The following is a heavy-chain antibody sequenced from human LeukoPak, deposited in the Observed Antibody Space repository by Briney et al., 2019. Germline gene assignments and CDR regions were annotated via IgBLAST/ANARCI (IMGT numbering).Heavy chain of an antibody. CDR2: INHSGST. D-gene: IGHD3-10*01. J-gene: IGHJ4*02. Sequence: PSETLSLTCTVSGGSISSYYWSWIRQPPGKGLEWIGEINHSGSTNYNPSLKSRVTISVDRSMNQFSLKLSSVTAADTAVYYCAREGTDGSGSFDYWGQGTLVTVSS. V-gene: IGHV4-34*01. CDR3: AREGTDGSGSFDY. CDR1: GGSISSYY.